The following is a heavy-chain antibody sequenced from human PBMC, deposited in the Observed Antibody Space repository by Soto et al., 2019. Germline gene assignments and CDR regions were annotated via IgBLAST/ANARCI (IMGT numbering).Heavy chain of an antibody. J-gene: IGHJ6*02. D-gene: IGHD2-15*01. CDR2: MFYSGLT. CDR1: CYSVTSSDYY. CDR3: APLSVSLSGPYGIHV. V-gene: IGHV4-39*01. Sequence: SETLSLTCSFSCYSVTSSDYYWAWIRQPPGKGLEWIGSMFYSGLTYYNPSLKSRVTLSVDTSKNQFSVRLNSVTAADTAVYYCAPLSVSLSGPYGIHVWGQGTTVTVSS.